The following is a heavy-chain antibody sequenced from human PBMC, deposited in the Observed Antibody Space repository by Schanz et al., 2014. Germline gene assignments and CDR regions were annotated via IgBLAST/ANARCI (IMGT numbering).Heavy chain of an antibody. Sequence: EVQLVESGGGLVQPGGSLRLSCAASRFTFSNYAMSWVRQAPGKGLEWVSAISGSGGDTYYADSVKGRFTISRDNAKKSLDLHMNSLTAEDTAVYYCVRDAYLQIRGTVFDSWGPGNLVTVSS. CDR2: ISGSGGDT. CDR1: RFTFSNYA. CDR3: VRDAYLQIRGTVFDS. J-gene: IGHJ4*02. V-gene: IGHV3-23*04. D-gene: IGHD1-1*01.